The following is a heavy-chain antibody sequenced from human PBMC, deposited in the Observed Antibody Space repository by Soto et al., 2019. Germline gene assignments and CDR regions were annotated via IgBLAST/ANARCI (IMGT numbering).Heavy chain of an antibody. CDR3: ARDLQWFGELLSSYYYYGMDV. V-gene: IGHV1-18*01. Sequence: GASVKVSCKASGYTFTSYGISWVRQAPGQGLEWMGWISAYNGNTNYAQKLQGRVTMTTDTSTSTAYMELRSLRSDATAVYYCARDLQWFGELLSSYYYYGMDVWGQGTTVTVSS. J-gene: IGHJ6*02. CDR2: ISAYNGNT. CDR1: GYTFTSYG. D-gene: IGHD3-10*01.